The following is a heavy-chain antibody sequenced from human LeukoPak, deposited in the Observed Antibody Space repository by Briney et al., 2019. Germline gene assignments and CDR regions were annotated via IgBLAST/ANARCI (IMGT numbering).Heavy chain of an antibody. CDR3: ARDKGGYSGYVSFDY. Sequence: GSSVKVPCKASGGTFSSYAISWVRQAPGQGLEWMGGIIPIFGTANYAQKFQGRVTITADKSTGTAYMELSSLRSEDTAVYYCARDKGGYSGYVSFDYWGQGTLVTVSS. CDR1: GGTFSSYA. V-gene: IGHV1-69*06. D-gene: IGHD5-12*01. J-gene: IGHJ4*02. CDR2: IIPIFGTA.